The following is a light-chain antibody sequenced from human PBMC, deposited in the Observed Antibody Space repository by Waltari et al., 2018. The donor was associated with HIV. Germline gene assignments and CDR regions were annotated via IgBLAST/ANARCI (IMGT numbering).Light chain of an antibody. V-gene: IGLV1-40*01. CDR1: SSNIGARVD. CDR2: GNN. CDR3: QSYDSSLSGSV. J-gene: IGLJ2*01. Sequence: SVMTQPTSVSGAPGQRVTITRKGSSSNIGARVDVQWYQQLPGPAPKLLIYGNNNRPSGVPDRFSGSKSGTSASLAITGLQAEDEADYYCQSYDSSLSGSVFGGGTKLTVL.